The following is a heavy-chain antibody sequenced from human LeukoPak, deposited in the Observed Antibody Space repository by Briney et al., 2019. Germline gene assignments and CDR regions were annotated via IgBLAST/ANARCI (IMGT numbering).Heavy chain of an antibody. V-gene: IGHV1-46*01. CDR3: ARDYTVRAAAGTIDP. CDR1: GYTFTSYY. D-gene: IGHD6-13*01. J-gene: IGHJ5*02. Sequence: ASVKVSCKASGYTFTSYYMHWVRQAPGQGLEWMGIINPSGGSTSYAQKFQGRVTMTRDTSTSTVYMELSSLRSEGTAVYYCARDYTVRAAAGTIDPWGQGTLVTVSS. CDR2: INPSGGST.